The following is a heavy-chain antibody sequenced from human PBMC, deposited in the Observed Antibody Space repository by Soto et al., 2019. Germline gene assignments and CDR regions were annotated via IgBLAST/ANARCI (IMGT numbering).Heavy chain of an antibody. CDR1: GFTFSTSG. Sequence: EVQLLESGGGLVQPGGSLRLSCAASGFTFSTSGMSWVHQAPGKGLEWVSSISGSGDYTNYADSVKGRFIISRDNSKNTLYLQINSLTAEDTAVYYCANHGGFDIWGQGTMVAISS. CDR3: ANHGGFDI. V-gene: IGHV3-23*01. CDR2: ISGSGDYT. D-gene: IGHD4-17*01. J-gene: IGHJ3*02.